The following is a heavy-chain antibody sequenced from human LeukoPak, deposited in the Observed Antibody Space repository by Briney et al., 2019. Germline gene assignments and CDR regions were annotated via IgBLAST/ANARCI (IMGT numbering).Heavy chain of an antibody. J-gene: IGHJ4*02. Sequence: SQTLSLTCTVSGGSISRGGYYWSWIRQHPGKGLEGIGYIYYSGSTYYNPSLKSRVTISVDTSKNQLSLKLSSVTAADTAVYYCARVAYYYGSGSYYFDYWGQGTLVTVSS. D-gene: IGHD3-10*01. CDR3: ARVAYYYGSGSYYFDY. CDR2: IYYSGST. CDR1: GGSISRGGYY. V-gene: IGHV4-31*03.